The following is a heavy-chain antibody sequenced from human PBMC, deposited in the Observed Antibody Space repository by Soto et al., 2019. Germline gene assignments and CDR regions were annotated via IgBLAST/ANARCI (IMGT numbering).Heavy chain of an antibody. CDR1: GGSISSGGYY. D-gene: IGHD6-13*01. CDR3: ARGGIAAAAPPDY. CDR2: IYYSGST. V-gene: IGHV4-31*03. Sequence: QVQLQESGPGLVKPSQTLSLTCTVSGGSISSGGYYWSWIRQHPGKGLEWIGYIYYSGSTYYNPSLKSRVTITVDTSKNQFSLKLSSVTAADTAVYYCARGGIAAAAPPDYWGQGALVTVSS. J-gene: IGHJ4*02.